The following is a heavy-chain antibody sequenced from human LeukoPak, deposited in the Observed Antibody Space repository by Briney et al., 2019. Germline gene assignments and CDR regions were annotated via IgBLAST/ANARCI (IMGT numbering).Heavy chain of an antibody. Sequence: PGGSLRLSCAASGFTFSSYSMDWVRQAPGKGLEWVSSISSSSSYIYYADSVKGRFTISRDNAKNSLYLQMSSLRAEDTAVYYCARDQPRGWSHDYWGQGTLVTVSS. CDR3: ARDQPRGWSHDY. D-gene: IGHD6-19*01. CDR1: GFTFSSYS. J-gene: IGHJ4*02. CDR2: ISSSSSYI. V-gene: IGHV3-21*01.